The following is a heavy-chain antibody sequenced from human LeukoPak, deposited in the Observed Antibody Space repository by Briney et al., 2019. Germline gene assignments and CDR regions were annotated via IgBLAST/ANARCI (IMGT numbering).Heavy chain of an antibody. CDR3: AKDRVVSPYYFDY. CDR2: ISGSGGST. CDR1: GFTFSSYA. Sequence: GGSLRLSCAASGFTFSSYAMSWVRQAPGKGLEWVSAISGSGGSTYYADSVKGRFTISRDNSKNTLYLQMNSPRAEDTAVYYCAKDRVVSPYYFDYWGQGTLVTVSS. D-gene: IGHD3-22*01. J-gene: IGHJ4*02. V-gene: IGHV3-23*01.